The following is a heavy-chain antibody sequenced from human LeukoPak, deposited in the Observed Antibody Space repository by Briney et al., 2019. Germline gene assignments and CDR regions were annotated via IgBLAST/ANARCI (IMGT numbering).Heavy chain of an antibody. Sequence: GGSLRLSCAASGFTFSNAWMSWVRQAPGKGLEWVGRIKSKTDGGTTDYAAPVKGRFTISRDDSKNTLYLQMNSPKTEDTAVYYCTTGVMITFGGVIVFDYWGQGTLVTVSS. V-gene: IGHV3-15*01. CDR3: TTGVMITFGGVIVFDY. CDR2: IKSKTDGGTT. CDR1: GFTFSNAW. J-gene: IGHJ4*02. D-gene: IGHD3-16*02.